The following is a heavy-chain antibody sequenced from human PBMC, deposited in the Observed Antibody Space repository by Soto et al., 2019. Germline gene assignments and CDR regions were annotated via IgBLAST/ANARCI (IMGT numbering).Heavy chain of an antibody. CDR3: VREGRGSFDF. D-gene: IGHD5-12*01. J-gene: IGHJ3*01. V-gene: IGHV3-23*01. CDR1: VFICTNYA. CDR2: IGGRGNSA. Sequence: GSLRLSCAASVFICTNYAMNWVRQAPGKGLEWVSVIGGRGNSAYYADSVQGRFTISRDNSKNTLSLQMSSLTADDTAIYYCVREGRGSFDFWGRGTMVTVSS.